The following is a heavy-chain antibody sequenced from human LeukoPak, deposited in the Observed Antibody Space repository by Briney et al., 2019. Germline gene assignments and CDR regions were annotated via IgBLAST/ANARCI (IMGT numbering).Heavy chain of an antibody. D-gene: IGHD3-10*01. V-gene: IGHV4-61*02. J-gene: IGHJ6*03. CDR2: IYTSGST. CDR3: ASGRFDRVYYYMDV. CDR1: GGSISSGSYY. Sequence: PSQTLSLTCTVSGGSISSGSYYWSWIRQPAGKGLEWIGRIYTSGSTNYNPSLKSRVTISVDTSKNQFSLKLSSVTAADTAVYYCASGRFDRVYYYMDVWGKGTTVTVSS.